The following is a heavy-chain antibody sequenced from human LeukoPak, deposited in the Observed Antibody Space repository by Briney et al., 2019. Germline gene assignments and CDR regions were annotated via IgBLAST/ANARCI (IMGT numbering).Heavy chain of an antibody. CDR1: GFTFSSYE. D-gene: IGHD4-17*01. V-gene: IGHV3-48*03. J-gene: IGHJ4*02. CDR3: ARGTTVTTSLFDY. CDR2: ISSSGSTI. Sequence: GGSLRLSCAASGFTFSSYEMNWVRQAPGKGLEWVSYISSSGSTIYYADSVKGRFTISRDNAKNSLYLQMNSLRAEDTALYYCARGTTVTTSLFDYWGQGTLVTVSS.